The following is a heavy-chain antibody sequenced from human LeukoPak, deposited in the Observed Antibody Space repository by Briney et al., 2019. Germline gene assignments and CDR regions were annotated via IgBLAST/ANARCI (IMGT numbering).Heavy chain of an antibody. Sequence: GGSLRLSLAASGFTLITYAMSWVRQAPGKGLEWVSAISGSGGSTYYADSVKGRFTISRDNSKNTLYLQMKSLRADDTAAYYCATRSHVVAAIAYYDYMDVWGKGTTVTVSS. J-gene: IGHJ6*03. CDR3: ATRSHVVAAIAYYDYMDV. CDR2: ISGSGGST. D-gene: IGHD2-15*01. V-gene: IGHV3-23*01. CDR1: GFTLITYA.